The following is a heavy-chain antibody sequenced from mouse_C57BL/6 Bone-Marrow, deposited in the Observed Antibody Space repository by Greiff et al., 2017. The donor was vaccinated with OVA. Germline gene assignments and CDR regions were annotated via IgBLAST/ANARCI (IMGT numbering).Heavy chain of an antibody. CDR3: ARHEGFPGAMDY. CDR2: INSDGGST. J-gene: IGHJ4*01. V-gene: IGHV5-2*01. CDR1: EYEFPSHD. Sequence: EVQLVESGGGLVQPGESLKLSCESNEYEFPSHDMSWVRKTPEKRLELVAAINSDGGSTYYPDTMERRFILSRANTKKTLYLQMSSRRSEDTALYYCARHEGFPGAMDYWGQGTSVTVSS.